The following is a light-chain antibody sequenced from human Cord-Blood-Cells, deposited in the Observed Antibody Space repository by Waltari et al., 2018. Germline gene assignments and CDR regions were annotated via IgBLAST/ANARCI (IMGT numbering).Light chain of an antibody. CDR2: GAS. Sequence: EIVMTQSPATLSVSPGERATLSYRASQSVSSNLAWYQQKPGQAPRLLIDGASTRATGIPARFSGSGSGTEFTLTISSLQSEDFAVYYCQQYNNWPPSITFGQGTRLEIK. CDR3: QQYNNWPPSIT. V-gene: IGKV3-15*01. CDR1: QSVSSN. J-gene: IGKJ5*01.